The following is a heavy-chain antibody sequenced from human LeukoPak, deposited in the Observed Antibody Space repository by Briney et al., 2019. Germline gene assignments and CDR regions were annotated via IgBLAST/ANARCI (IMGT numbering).Heavy chain of an antibody. CDR2: ISPDSGAT. Sequence: ASVKISCKASGYTFTAYFMHWVRQAPGQGLEWMGCISPDSGATNYAQKFQGRVTMTRDTSITTAYMELSRLTSDDTVVYFCATTSRDSDAYYDYLNYWGQGTLITVSS. V-gene: IGHV1-2*02. J-gene: IGHJ4*02. CDR3: ATTSRDSDAYYDYLNY. CDR1: GYTFTAYF. D-gene: IGHD3-10*01.